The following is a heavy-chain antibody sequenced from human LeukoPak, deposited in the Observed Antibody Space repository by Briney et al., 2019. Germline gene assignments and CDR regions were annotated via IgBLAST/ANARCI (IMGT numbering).Heavy chain of an antibody. Sequence: SETLSLTCTVSGGSISSYYWSWIRQPAGKGLEWIGRIYTSGSTNYNPSLTSRVTMSVDTSKNQFSLKLSSVTAADTAVYYCARHNGYSSSWYSTNWFDPWGQGTLVTVSS. CDR3: ARHNGYSSSWYSTNWFDP. CDR2: IYTSGST. J-gene: IGHJ5*02. CDR1: GGSISSYY. V-gene: IGHV4-4*07. D-gene: IGHD6-13*01.